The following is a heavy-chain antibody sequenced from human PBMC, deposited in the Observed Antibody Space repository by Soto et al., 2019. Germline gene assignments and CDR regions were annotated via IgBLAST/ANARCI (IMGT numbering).Heavy chain of an antibody. Sequence: VQLVESGGGVVQPGRSLRLSCAASGFTFSDYAMHWVRQAPGKGLEWVAVVSHDGRNTHYADSVKGRFTISRDSSKNTVALEMTSLIAEDTAVYYCAKGGRQWLVTSDFNYWGQGAGVTVSS. J-gene: IGHJ4*02. CDR3: AKGGRQWLVTSDFNY. CDR1: GFTFSDYA. D-gene: IGHD6-19*01. CDR2: VSHDGRNT. V-gene: IGHV3-30*18.